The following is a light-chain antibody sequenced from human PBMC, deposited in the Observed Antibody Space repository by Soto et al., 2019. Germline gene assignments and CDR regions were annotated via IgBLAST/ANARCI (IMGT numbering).Light chain of an antibody. CDR1: QTVKSW. Sequence: EIQMTQSPPTLSASVGEKVTITCRANQTVKSWLAWYQQKVGQGPKLLIYEASILQSGVSSRFSATVSGTEFSLTITSLQPEDFATYYCQQLFDSPITFGQGTRLEIK. J-gene: IGKJ5*01. CDR3: QQLFDSPIT. V-gene: IGKV1-5*03. CDR2: EAS.